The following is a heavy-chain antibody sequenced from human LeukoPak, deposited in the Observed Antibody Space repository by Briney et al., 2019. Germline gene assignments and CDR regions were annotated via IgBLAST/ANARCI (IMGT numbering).Heavy chain of an antibody. CDR1: GYTFTSYD. V-gene: IGHV1-8*03. D-gene: IGHD3-22*01. J-gene: IGHJ4*02. Sequence: ASVKVSCKASGYTFTSYDINWVRQATGQGLEWMGWMNPNSGNTGYAQKFQGRVTITRNTSISTAYMELSSLRSEDTAVYYCARDRYYYDTEPSDYWGQGTLVTVSS. CDR3: ARDRYYYDTEPSDY. CDR2: MNPNSGNT.